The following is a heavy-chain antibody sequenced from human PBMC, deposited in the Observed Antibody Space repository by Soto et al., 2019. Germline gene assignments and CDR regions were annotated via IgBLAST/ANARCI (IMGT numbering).Heavy chain of an antibody. D-gene: IGHD2-2*01. CDR1: GYTFTSYY. CDR2: INPSGGST. J-gene: IGHJ6*02. V-gene: IGHV1-46*01. CDR3: ARDLSISLDPYYYYGMDV. Sequence: ASVKVSCKASGYTFTSYYMHWVRQAPGQGLEWMGIINPSGGSTSYAQKFQGRVTMTRDTSTSTVYMELSSLRSEDTAVYYCARDLSISLDPYYYYGMDVWGQGTTVTVS.